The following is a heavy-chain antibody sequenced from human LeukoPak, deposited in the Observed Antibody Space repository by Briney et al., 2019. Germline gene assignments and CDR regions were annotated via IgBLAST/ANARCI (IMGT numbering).Heavy chain of an antibody. CDR3: AKDDGYSSGWYDY. CDR2: ISGSGSAT. CDR1: GFTFRSYA. V-gene: IGHV3-23*01. J-gene: IGHJ4*02. D-gene: IGHD6-19*01. Sequence: GGSLRLSCAASGFTFRSYAMNWVRQAPGKGLEWVSAISGSGSATYYADSVKGRFTISRDNSKNTLYLQMNSLRAEDTAVYCCAKDDGYSSGWYDYWGQGTLVTVSS.